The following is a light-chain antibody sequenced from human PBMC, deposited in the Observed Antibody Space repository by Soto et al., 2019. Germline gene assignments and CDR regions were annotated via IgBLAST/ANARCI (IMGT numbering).Light chain of an antibody. J-gene: IGKJ5*01. V-gene: IGKV1-5*01. Sequence: IQMTQSHSTLSASVGDRVTITCRASQSISSWLAWYQKKPGKAPKLLIYDASSLESGVPSRFSGSGSGTEFTLTISSLQPDDFATYYCQQYNSYSSITFGQGTRLEIK. CDR2: DAS. CDR1: QSISSW. CDR3: QQYNSYSSIT.